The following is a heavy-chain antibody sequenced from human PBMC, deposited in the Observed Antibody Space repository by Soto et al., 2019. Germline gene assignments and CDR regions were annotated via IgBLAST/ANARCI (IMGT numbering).Heavy chain of an antibody. Sequence: GGSLRLSCAASGFTFSSYGMHWVRQAPGKGLEWVAVISYDGSNKYYADSVKGRFTISRDNSKNTLYLQMNSLRAEDTAVYYCAKDSRADITMIVVAPIDYWGQGTLVTVSS. D-gene: IGHD3-22*01. J-gene: IGHJ4*02. CDR3: AKDSRADITMIVVAPIDY. CDR1: GFTFSSYG. CDR2: ISYDGSNK. V-gene: IGHV3-30*18.